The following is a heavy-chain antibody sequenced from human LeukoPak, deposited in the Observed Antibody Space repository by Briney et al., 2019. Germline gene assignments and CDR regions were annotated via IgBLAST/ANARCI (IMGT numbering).Heavy chain of an antibody. CDR3: ARDYWWNYDY. Sequence: GGSLRLSWAASGFTFSSYGMHWVRQAPGKGLEWVAVISKDGSDKYYPGSVRGRFTISRDNSKNTIYLQMDGLRAEDTAIYYCARDYWWNYDYWGQGTLVTVSS. V-gene: IGHV3-30*03. CDR2: ISKDGSDK. CDR1: GFTFSSYG. D-gene: IGHD1-7*01. J-gene: IGHJ4*02.